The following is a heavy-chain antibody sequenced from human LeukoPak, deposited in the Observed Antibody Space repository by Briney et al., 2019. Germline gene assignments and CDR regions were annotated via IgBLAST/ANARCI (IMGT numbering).Heavy chain of an antibody. J-gene: IGHJ6*02. V-gene: IGHV1-18*01. CDR3: ARDRESYDILTGYYYYYGMDV. Sequence: GASVKVSCKASGYTFTSYGISWVRQAPGQGLEWMGWISAYNGNTNYAQKLQGRVTMTTDTSTSTAYMELRSLRSDDTAVCYCARDRESYDILTGYYYYYGMDVWGQGTTVTVSS. CDR1: GYTFTSYG. D-gene: IGHD3-9*01. CDR2: ISAYNGNT.